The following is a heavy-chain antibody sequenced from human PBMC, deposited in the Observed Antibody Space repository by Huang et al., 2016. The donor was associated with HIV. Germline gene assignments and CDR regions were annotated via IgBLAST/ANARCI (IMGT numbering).Heavy chain of an antibody. V-gene: IGHV4-39*01. Sequence: QLQLQESGPGLVKPSETLSLTCTVSGSSISSSYYWGWIRQPPGKGLEWIGNIYYIGNISYNPSLKSRVTIAVDTSKNHISLKVDSVTAADTAVYYCARPLTGTTALGYWGQGTLVTVSS. CDR3: ARPLTGTTALGY. CDR1: GSSISSSYY. D-gene: IGHD1-20*01. J-gene: IGHJ4*02. CDR2: IYYIGNI.